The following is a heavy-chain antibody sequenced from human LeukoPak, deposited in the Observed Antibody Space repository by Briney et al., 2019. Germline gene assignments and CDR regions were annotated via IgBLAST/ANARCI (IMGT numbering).Heavy chain of an antibody. CDR3: AKELRGYSYDYDY. D-gene: IGHD5-18*01. CDR2: ISGSGGST. J-gene: IGHJ4*02. V-gene: IGHV3-23*01. Sequence: PGGSLRLSCAASGFTFSSYAMTWVRQAPGKGLEWVSAISGSGGSTYYADSVKGRFAISRDNSKNTLYLQMSSLRAEDTVVYYCAKELRGYSYDYDYWGQGALVTVSS. CDR1: GFTFSSYA.